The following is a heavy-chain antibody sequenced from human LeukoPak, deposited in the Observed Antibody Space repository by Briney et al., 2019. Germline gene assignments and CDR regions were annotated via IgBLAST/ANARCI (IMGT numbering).Heavy chain of an antibody. Sequence: GESLRLSCAASGFTFSSYGMHWVRQAPGKGLEWVALIWYDGTNKYYADSVKGRFTISRDNSKNTLYLQMNSLSAEDTAVYYCVTTSSDPQDSSGYLGYWGQGTLVTVSS. CDR1: GFTFSSYG. J-gene: IGHJ4*02. V-gene: IGHV3-33*01. CDR2: IWYDGTNK. D-gene: IGHD3-22*01. CDR3: VTTSSDPQDSSGYLGY.